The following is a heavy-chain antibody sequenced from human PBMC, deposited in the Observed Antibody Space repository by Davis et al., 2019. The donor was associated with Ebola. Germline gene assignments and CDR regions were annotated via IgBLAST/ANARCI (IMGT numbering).Heavy chain of an antibody. V-gene: IGHV1-3*01. CDR1: GYTFTSYA. CDR2: INAGNGNT. Sequence: AASVKVSCKASGYTFTSYAMHWVRQAPGQRLEWMGWINAGNGNTKYSQKFQGRVTITRDTSASTAYMELSSLRSEDTAVYYCARGRIAAAYNWFDPWGQGTLVTVSS. J-gene: IGHJ5*02. CDR3: ARGRIAAAYNWFDP. D-gene: IGHD6-13*01.